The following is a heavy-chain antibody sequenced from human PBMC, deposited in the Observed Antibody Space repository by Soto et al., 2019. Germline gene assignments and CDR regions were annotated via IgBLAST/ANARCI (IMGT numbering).Heavy chain of an antibody. D-gene: IGHD5-12*01. CDR3: AKDWEGATNYYYMDV. V-gene: IGHV3-23*01. Sequence: PGGSLRLSCAASGFTFSKYGMNWVSQTPGKGLEWVSAISYSGGTTYYADSVKGRFTISRDNSKNTLYLQMNSLRAEDTAVYYCAKDWEGATNYYYMDVWGKGTTVTISS. CDR1: GFTFSKYG. J-gene: IGHJ6*03. CDR2: ISYSGGTT.